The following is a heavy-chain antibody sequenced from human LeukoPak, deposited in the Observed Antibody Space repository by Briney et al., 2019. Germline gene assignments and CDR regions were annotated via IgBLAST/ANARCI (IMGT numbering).Heavy chain of an antibody. CDR1: GFTFSSYG. V-gene: IGHV3-30*02. D-gene: IGHD6-13*01. J-gene: IGHJ6*03. CDR2: IRYDGSNK. Sequence: GGSLRLSCAASGFTFSSYGMHWVRQAPGKGLEWVAFIRYDGSNKYYADSVKGRFTISRDNSKNTLYLQMNTLRGEDTAVYYCAKGRLAATNYYYYMDVWGKGTTVTVSS. CDR3: AKGRLAATNYYYYMDV.